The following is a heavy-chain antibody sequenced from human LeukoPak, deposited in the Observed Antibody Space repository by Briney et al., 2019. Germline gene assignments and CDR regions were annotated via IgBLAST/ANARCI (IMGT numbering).Heavy chain of an antibody. V-gene: IGHV1-2*04. J-gene: IGHJ6*02. CDR1: GYTFTGYY. CDR3: AREASSSWPYYYYGIDV. CDR2: INPNSGGT. D-gene: IGHD6-13*01. Sequence: ASVNVSCKASGYTFTGYYMHWVRQAPGQGLEWMGWINPNSGGTNYAQKFQGWVTMTRDTSISTAYMELSRLRSDDTVVYYCAREASSSWPYYYYGIDVWGQGTTVTVSS.